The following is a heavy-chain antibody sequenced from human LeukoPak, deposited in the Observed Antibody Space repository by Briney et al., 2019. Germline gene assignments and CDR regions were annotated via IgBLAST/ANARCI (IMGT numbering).Heavy chain of an antibody. V-gene: IGHV3-9*01. J-gene: IGHJ4*02. Sequence: GGSLRLSCAASGFTFSSYVMNWVRQPPGKGLEWVSGISWNSGSIDYADSVKGRFTISRDNAKNSLYLQMSSLRVEDTAFYYCAKDNRRYYTSGPNPDSLHWGQGALVTVSS. D-gene: IGHD6-19*01. CDR1: GFTFSSYV. CDR3: AKDNRRYYTSGPNPDSLH. CDR2: ISWNSGSI.